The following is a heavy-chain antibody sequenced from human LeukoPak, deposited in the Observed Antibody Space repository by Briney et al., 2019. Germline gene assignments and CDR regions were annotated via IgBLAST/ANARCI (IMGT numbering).Heavy chain of an antibody. Sequence: GSLRLSCAASGFSISTNYMSWVRQAPGKGLEWVSVIYSGGSTYHADSVKGRFTISRDNSKNMVYLQMESLRAEDTAIYYCAKMVRGIIRPTYFDYWGPGTLVTVSS. D-gene: IGHD3-10*01. CDR1: GFSISTNY. CDR3: AKMVRGIIRPTYFDY. V-gene: IGHV3-53*01. J-gene: IGHJ4*02. CDR2: IYSGGST.